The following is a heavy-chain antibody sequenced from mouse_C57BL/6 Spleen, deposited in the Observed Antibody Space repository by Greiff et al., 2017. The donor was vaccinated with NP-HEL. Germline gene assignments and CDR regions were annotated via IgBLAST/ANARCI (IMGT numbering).Heavy chain of an antibody. D-gene: IGHD2-4*01. CDR2: ISSGSSTI. V-gene: IGHV5-17*01. CDR1: GFTFSDYY. Sequence: EVHLVESGGGLVQPGGSLKLSCAASGFTFSDYYMYWVRQTPEKRLEWVAYISSGSSTIYYADTVKGRFTISRDNAKNTLFLQMTSLRSEDTAMYYCARKGLRRGGYWDFDVWGTGTTVTVSS. J-gene: IGHJ1*03. CDR3: ARKGLRRGGYWDFDV.